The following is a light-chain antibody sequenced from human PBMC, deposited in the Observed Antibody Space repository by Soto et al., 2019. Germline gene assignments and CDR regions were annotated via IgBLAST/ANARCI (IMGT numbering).Light chain of an antibody. V-gene: IGKV2D-29*02. J-gene: IGKJ5*01. CDR3: MQSTQLPRT. Sequence: DVVLTQTPLSLSVAPGQPASISCKSSQSLLHITGETFLFWYLQKPGQSPQLLIYEVSTRVSGVPDRFSGSGSGTDFTLEISRVETDDVGIYYCMQSTQLPRTFGQGTRLGIE. CDR1: QSLLHITGETF. CDR2: EVS.